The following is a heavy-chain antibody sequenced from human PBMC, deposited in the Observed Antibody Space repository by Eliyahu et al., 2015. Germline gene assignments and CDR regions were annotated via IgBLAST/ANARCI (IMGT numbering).Heavy chain of an antibody. CDR1: GYRFXDDY. D-gene: IGHD1-7*01. Sequence: QVQLVQSGAEVRKPGASVKVXCKTYGYRFXDDYLHWLRQAPGQGLGWLGWINPNTGGTLYAPKFQGKVTLTRDTYINTAYMEMSNLQSDDTAVYYCARGLELRIMYAEYLHDWGQGTLVTVS. CDR2: INPNTGGT. J-gene: IGHJ1*01. V-gene: IGHV1-2*02. CDR3: ARGLELRIMYAEYLHD.